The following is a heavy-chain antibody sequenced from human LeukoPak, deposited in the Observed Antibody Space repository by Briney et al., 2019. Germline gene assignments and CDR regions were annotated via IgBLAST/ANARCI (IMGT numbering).Heavy chain of an antibody. D-gene: IGHD3-9*01. CDR3: ARGDTAGRYFDWYNWFDP. CDR1: GYTFTGYY. CDR2: INPNSGGT. J-gene: IGHJ5*02. Sequence: ASVKVSCKASGYTFTGYYMHWVRQAPGQGLEWMGWINPNSGGTNYAQKFQGWVTMTRDTSISTAYMELSRLRSDDTAVYYCARGDTAGRYFDWYNWFDPWGQGTLVTVSS. V-gene: IGHV1-2*04.